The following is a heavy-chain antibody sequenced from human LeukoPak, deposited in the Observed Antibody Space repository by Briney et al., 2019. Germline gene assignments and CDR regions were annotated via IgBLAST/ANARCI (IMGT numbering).Heavy chain of an antibody. CDR2: ISSSGSTI. D-gene: IGHD3-9*01. CDR1: GFTFSDYC. CDR3: AKDISLGPQDILTRFDY. J-gene: IGHJ4*02. V-gene: IGHV3-11*01. Sequence: GGSLRLSCAASGFTFSDYCMSWIRQAPGKGLEWVSYISSSGSTIYYADSVKGRFTISRDNAKNSLYLQMNSLRVEDTAFYYCAKDISLGPQDILTRFDYWGQGTLVTVSS.